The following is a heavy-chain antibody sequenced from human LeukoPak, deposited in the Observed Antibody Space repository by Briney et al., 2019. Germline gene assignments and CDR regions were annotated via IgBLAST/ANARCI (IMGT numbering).Heavy chain of an antibody. CDR2: ISSSSSTM. CDR1: GFTFSSYS. D-gene: IGHD3-9*01. J-gene: IGHJ4*02. Sequence: GGSLRLSCAASGFTFSSYSMNWVRQAPGKGLEWVSYISSSSSTMYYADSVKGRFSISRDNAKKSLYLQMNSLRAEDTAVYYCARDGLRYFDWLDYWGQGTLVTVSS. CDR3: ARDGLRYFDWLDY. V-gene: IGHV3-48*01.